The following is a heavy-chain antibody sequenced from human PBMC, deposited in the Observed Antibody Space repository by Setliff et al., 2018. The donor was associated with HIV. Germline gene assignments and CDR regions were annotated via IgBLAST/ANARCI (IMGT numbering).Heavy chain of an antibody. CDR3: ARNQGDASGWYAGDY. Sequence: GASVKVSCKASGYTFTSYPMHWVRQAPGQGLEWMGVINTSGGSAGYAEKFRGRVTMTRDTSTNTVYMDLRNLRSEDPAVYYCARNQGDASGWYAGDYWGHGTLVTVSS. CDR1: GYTFTSYP. D-gene: IGHD6-19*01. CDR2: INTSGGSA. V-gene: IGHV1-46*01. J-gene: IGHJ4*01.